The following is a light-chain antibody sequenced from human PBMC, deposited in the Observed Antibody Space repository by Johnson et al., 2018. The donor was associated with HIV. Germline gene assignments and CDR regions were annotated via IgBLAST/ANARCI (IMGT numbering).Light chain of an antibody. V-gene: IGLV1-51*01. CDR2: DNN. J-gene: IGLJ1*01. CDR1: SSNIGNNY. CDR3: VTCDSSLGAGFYV. Sequence: SVLTQPPSVSAAPGQTVTISCSGSSSNIGNNYVSWYQQLPGTAPKLLIYDNNKRPSGIPDRFSGSKSGTSATLGITGLQTGDEADYYCVTCDSSLGAGFYVFGTGTKVTVL.